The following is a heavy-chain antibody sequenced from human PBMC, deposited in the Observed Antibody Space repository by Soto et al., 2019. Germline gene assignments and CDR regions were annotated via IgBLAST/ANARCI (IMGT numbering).Heavy chain of an antibody. J-gene: IGHJ6*02. D-gene: IGHD3-3*01. Sequence: GGSLRLSCAASGFTFSSYAMHWVRQAPGKGLEWVAVISYDGSNKYYADSVKGRFTISRDNSKNTLYLQMNSLRAEDTAVYYCARDEGWGFWSVRYYYGMDVWGQGTTVTVSS. V-gene: IGHV3-30-3*01. CDR2: ISYDGSNK. CDR3: ARDEGWGFWSVRYYYGMDV. CDR1: GFTFSSYA.